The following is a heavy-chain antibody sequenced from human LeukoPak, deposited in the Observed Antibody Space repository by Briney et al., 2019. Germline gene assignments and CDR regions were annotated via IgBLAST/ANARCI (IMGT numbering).Heavy chain of an antibody. Sequence: SETLSLTCTVSGGSISSYYWSWIRQPAGKGLERIGRIYTSGSTNYNPSLKSRVTMSVDTSKNQFSLKLSSVTAADTAVHYCARDAYYYGHPVNWFDPWGQGTLVTVSS. CDR3: ARDAYYYGHPVNWFDP. CDR1: GGSISSYY. V-gene: IGHV4-4*07. D-gene: IGHD3-10*01. J-gene: IGHJ5*02. CDR2: IYTSGST.